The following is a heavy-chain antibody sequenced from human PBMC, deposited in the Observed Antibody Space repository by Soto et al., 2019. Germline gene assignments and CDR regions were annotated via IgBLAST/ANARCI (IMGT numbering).Heavy chain of an antibody. CDR2: ISGSDGKT. Sequence: XGSLRLSFAASGFSFGSYSLSWVRQAPGKGLDWVSTISGSDGKTFYADSVKGRFSISRDTSQSTLYLQMNSLRADDTAMYYCARWSYLDDWGQGTRVTVSS. CDR1: GFSFGSYS. CDR3: ARWSYLDD. J-gene: IGHJ1*01. D-gene: IGHD3-10*01. V-gene: IGHV3-23*01.